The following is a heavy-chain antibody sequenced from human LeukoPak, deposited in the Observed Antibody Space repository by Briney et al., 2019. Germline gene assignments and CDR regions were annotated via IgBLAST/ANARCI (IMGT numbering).Heavy chain of an antibody. CDR3: ARAARSRMTTVYLGY. J-gene: IGHJ4*02. V-gene: IGHV3-48*03. D-gene: IGHD4-11*01. CDR1: GFTFSSYE. Sequence: GGSLRLSCAASGFTFSSYEMNWVRQAPGKGLEWVSYISSSGSTIYYADSVKGRFTISRDNAKNSLYLQMNSLRAEDTAVYYCARAARSRMTTVYLGYWGQGTLVTVSS. CDR2: ISSSGSTI.